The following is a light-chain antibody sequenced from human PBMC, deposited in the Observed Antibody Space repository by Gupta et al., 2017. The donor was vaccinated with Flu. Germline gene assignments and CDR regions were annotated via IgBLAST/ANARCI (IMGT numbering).Light chain of an antibody. CDR3: LLDDGGTGV. J-gene: IGLJ3*02. CDR2: NTN. Sequence: QTVVPQEPSLTVSPWGTVTLTCASSTGAVTSGYYPNWFQQKPGQPPRVLIYNTNNKHSWTPAPFSGSRRGGKAAPTLAGAQPEDEDEYYCLLDDGGTGVFGGGTKLTVL. V-gene: IGLV7-43*01. CDR1: TGAVTSGYY.